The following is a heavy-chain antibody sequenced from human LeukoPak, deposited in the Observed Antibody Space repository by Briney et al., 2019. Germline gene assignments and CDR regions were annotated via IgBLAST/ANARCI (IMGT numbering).Heavy chain of an antibody. J-gene: IGHJ4*02. Sequence: PGRSLRLSCAASGFTFSSYGMHWVRQAPGKGLEWVAVISYDGSNKYYADSVKGRFTISRDNSKNTLYLQMNSLKTEDTAAYYCAADVPGWNPMGFDYWGQGTQVTVSS. CDR1: GFTFSSYG. CDR2: ISYDGSNK. D-gene: IGHD3-10*02. CDR3: AADVPGWNPMGFDY. V-gene: IGHV3-30*03.